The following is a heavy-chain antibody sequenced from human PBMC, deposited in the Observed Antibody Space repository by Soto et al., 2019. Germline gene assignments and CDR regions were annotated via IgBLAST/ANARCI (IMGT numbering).Heavy chain of an antibody. CDR1: GFTFSSYW. CDR2: IKQDGSEK. CDR3: ARAGVSSYYYYMDV. J-gene: IGHJ6*03. D-gene: IGHD2-8*01. V-gene: IGHV3-7*01. Sequence: GGSLRLSCAASGFTFSSYWMSWVRQAPGKGLEWVANIKQDGSEKYYVDSVKGRFTISGDNAKNSLYQQMNSLRAEDTAVYYSARAGVSSYYYYMDVWGKGTTVTVSS.